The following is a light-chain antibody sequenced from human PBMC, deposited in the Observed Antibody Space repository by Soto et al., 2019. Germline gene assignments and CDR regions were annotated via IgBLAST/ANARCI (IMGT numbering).Light chain of an antibody. Sequence: QLTQSPSSLSASVGDRVTITCRASQGISSYLAWFQQKPGRAPNLLIYGASTLQSGVPSRFSGSGSGTDFTLTISSLQPEDFATYYCQQSYSTPISFGQGTRLEIK. CDR1: QGISSY. J-gene: IGKJ5*01. CDR3: QQSYSTPIS. CDR2: GAS. V-gene: IGKV1-39*01.